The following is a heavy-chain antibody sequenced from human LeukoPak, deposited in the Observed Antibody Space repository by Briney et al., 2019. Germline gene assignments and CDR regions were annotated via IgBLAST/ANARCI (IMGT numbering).Heavy chain of an antibody. D-gene: IGHD3-10*01. CDR2: INPNSGGT. J-gene: IGHJ4*02. CDR1: GYTFTGYY. CDR3: ARIYGSGSYYRPDY. Sequence: ASVKVSCKASGYTFTGYYMHWVRQAPGQGLEWMGWINPNSGGTNYAQKFQGRVTMTRDTSISTAYMELSRLRSDDTAVYYCARIYGSGSYYRPDYWGQGTLVTVSS. V-gene: IGHV1-2*02.